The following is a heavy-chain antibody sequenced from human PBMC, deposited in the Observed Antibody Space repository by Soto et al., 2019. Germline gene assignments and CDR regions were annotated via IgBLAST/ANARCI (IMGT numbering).Heavy chain of an antibody. CDR1: GGSISSYY. D-gene: IGHD6-13*01. CDR3: ARVRTGSSWYPPWFDP. CDR2: IYYSGST. V-gene: IGHV4-59*08. Sequence: SETLSLTCTVSGGSISSYYWSWIRQPPGKGLEWIGYIYYSGSTNYNPSLKSRVTISVDTSKNQFSLKLSSVTAADTAVYYCARVRTGSSWYPPWFDPWGQGTLVTVSS. J-gene: IGHJ5*02.